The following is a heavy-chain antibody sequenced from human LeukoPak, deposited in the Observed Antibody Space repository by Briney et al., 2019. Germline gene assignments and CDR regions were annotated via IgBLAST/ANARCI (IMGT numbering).Heavy chain of an antibody. CDR3: ARDRGYSSFDY. CDR1: AFTFSSYW. J-gene: IGHJ4*02. V-gene: IGHV3-7*01. D-gene: IGHD3-10*01. CDR2: IKEDGSEI. Sequence: GGSLRLSCEASAFTFSSYWMSWVRQAPGKGLEWVAKIKEDGSEINYVDSVKGRFTISRDNAKNSLFLQMNSLRVENTAVYYCARDRGYSSFDYWGQGTLVNVSS.